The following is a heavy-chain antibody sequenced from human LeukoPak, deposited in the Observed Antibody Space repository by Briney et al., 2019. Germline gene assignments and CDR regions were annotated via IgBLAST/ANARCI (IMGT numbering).Heavy chain of an antibody. V-gene: IGHV1-2*02. CDR1: GYTFTGYY. D-gene: IGHD5-12*01. CDR2: INPNSGGT. Sequence: GASVKVSCKASGYTFTGYYMHWVRQAPGQGLEWMGWINPNSGGTNYAQKFQGRVTMTRDTSTSTAYMELRGLRSDDTAVYFCGRGMSGYNEDPFDIWGQGTVVTVSS. J-gene: IGHJ3*02. CDR3: GRGMSGYNEDPFDI.